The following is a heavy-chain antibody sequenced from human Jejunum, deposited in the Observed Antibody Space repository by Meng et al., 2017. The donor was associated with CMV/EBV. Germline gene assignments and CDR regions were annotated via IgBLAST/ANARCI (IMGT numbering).Heavy chain of an antibody. CDR2: IYSGGSSL. V-gene: IGHV3-23*03. J-gene: IGHJ3*01. CDR1: FSTCA. Sequence: FSTCAMGWVRQATGKGREWVAVIYSGGSSLYYEDSVKGRFTISTADSRNTIYLQMNSLRADDTAVYYCANSVRSMDQLLIPPAFDAWGQGTMVTVSS. CDR3: ANSVRSMDQLLIPPAFDA. D-gene: IGHD2-2*01.